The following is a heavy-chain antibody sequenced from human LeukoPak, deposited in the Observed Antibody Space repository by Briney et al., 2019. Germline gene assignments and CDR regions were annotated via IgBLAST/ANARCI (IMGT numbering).Heavy chain of an antibody. CDR3: ASCSSSWYYYYYMDV. CDR1: AFTFNTYA. CDR2: IKQDGSEK. V-gene: IGHV3-7*01. J-gene: IGHJ6*03. Sequence: GGSLRLSCVASAFTFNTYAMIWVRQAPGKGLEWVANIKQDGSEKYYVDSVKGRFTISRDNAKNSLYLQMNSLRAEDTAVYYCASCSSSWYYYYYMDVWGKGTTVTVSS. D-gene: IGHD6-13*01.